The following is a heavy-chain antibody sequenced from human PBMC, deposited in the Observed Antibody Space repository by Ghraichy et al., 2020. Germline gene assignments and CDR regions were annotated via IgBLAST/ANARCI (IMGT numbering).Heavy chain of an antibody. Sequence: GGSLRLSCAASGFTFSTYAMSWVRQAPGKGLEWVSAISNSGGSTYYADSVKGRFTVSRDNSKNIRYLQMNSLRAEDTAVYYCAKFPGIQAPFDYWGQGTLVTVSS. CDR3: AKFPGIQAPFDY. J-gene: IGHJ4*02. V-gene: IGHV3-23*01. CDR1: GFTFSTYA. CDR2: ISNSGGST. D-gene: IGHD5-18*01.